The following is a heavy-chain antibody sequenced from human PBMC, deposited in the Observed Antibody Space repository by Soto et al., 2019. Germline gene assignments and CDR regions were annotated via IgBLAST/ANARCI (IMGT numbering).Heavy chain of an antibody. D-gene: IGHD3-22*01. Sequence: ASVKVSCKASGGTFSSYAISWVRQAPGQGLEWMGGIIPIFGTANYAQKFQGRVTITADESTSTAYMELSSLRSEDTAVYYCEGYYYDSSGYYSDSFGYWGQGTLVTVSS. J-gene: IGHJ4*02. CDR3: EGYYYDSSGYYSDSFGY. V-gene: IGHV1-69*13. CDR2: IIPIFGTA. CDR1: GGTFSSYA.